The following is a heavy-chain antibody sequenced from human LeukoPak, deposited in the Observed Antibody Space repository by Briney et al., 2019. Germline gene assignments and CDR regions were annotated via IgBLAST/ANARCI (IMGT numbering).Heavy chain of an antibody. D-gene: IGHD3-16*02. CDR2: ISGSGGST. J-gene: IGHJ5*02. Sequence: GGSLRLSCAASGFTFSSYAMSWVRQAPGKGLEWVSAISGSGGSTYYADSVKGRFTISRDNSKNTLYLQMGSLRAEDMAVYYCARGKDDYVWGSYRLDTWGQGTLVTVSS. V-gene: IGHV3-23*01. CDR1: GFTFSSYA. CDR3: ARGKDDYVWGSYRLDT.